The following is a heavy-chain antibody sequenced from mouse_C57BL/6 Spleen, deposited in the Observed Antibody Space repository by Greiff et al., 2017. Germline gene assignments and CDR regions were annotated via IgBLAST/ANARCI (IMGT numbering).Heavy chain of an antibody. J-gene: IGHJ1*03. CDR3: ARGYYGSSYRSGWYFDV. CDR2: IDPSDSYT. CDR1: GYTFTSYW. V-gene: IGHV1-50*01. Sequence: QVQLQQPGAELVKPGASVKLSCKASGYTFTSYWMQWVKQRPGQGLEWIGEIDPSDSYTNYNQKFKGKGTLTVDTSSSTAYMQLSSLTSEDSAVYYCARGYYGSSYRSGWYFDVWGTGTTVTVSS. D-gene: IGHD1-1*01.